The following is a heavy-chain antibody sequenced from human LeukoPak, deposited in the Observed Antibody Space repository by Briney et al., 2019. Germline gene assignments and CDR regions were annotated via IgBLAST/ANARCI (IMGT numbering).Heavy chain of an antibody. D-gene: IGHD2-15*01. CDR2: IYWNDDK. CDR1: GFSLTTNGVG. V-gene: IGHV2-5*01. Sequence: SGPTLVNPTQILTPTCTFSGFSLTTNGVGVGWIRQPPGKALEWLAIIYWNDDKRYSPSLKNRLTITKDTSKNQVVLTMTNMDPMDTATYYCARRHRSDNCGGGTCYSNSFDYWGQGTLVTVSS. J-gene: IGHJ4*02. CDR3: ARRHRSDNCGGGTCYSNSFDY.